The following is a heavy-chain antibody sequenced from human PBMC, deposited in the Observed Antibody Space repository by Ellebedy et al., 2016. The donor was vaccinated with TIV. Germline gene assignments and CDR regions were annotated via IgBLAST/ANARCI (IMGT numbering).Heavy chain of an antibody. Sequence: ASVKVSCKASGYTFTSYYMHWVRQAPGQGLEWMGIINPSGGSTSYAQKFQGRVTMTRDTSTSTVYMELSSLRSEDTAVYYCARYCSGGSCYRYNWFDPWGQGTLVTVSS. D-gene: IGHD2-15*01. J-gene: IGHJ5*02. CDR2: INPSGGST. CDR3: ARYCSGGSCYRYNWFDP. V-gene: IGHV1-46*01. CDR1: GYTFTSYY.